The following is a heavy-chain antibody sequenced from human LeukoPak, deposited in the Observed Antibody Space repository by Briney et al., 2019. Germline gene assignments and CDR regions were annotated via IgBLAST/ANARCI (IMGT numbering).Heavy chain of an antibody. CDR3: CTYDSSDYQYYFDY. CDR1: VGTFSSYS. V-gene: IGHV1-69*06. J-gene: IGHJ4*02. CDR2: IIPIFGTA. Sequence: SVNVSCKDSVGTFSSYSISWVRQAPGQGLEWIGMIIPIFGTANYAQKFQGRVTITADKSTSPAHMELSSLISEHRPVDHVCTYDSSDYQYYFDYWGQGTLVTVSS. D-gene: IGHD3-22*01.